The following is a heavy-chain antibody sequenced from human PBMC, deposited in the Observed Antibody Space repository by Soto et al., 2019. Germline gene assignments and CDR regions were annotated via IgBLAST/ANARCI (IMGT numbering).Heavy chain of an antibody. J-gene: IGHJ6*02. Sequence: QVQLVQSGAEVKKPGASVKVSCKASGYTFTSYYMHWVRQAPGQGLEWMGIINPSGGSTSYAQKFQGRVTMTRDTSKSTVYMELSSLRSEDTAVYYCARTMNVVVVVAATGSGGMDVWGQGTTVTVSS. CDR3: ARTMNVVVVVAATGSGGMDV. D-gene: IGHD2-15*01. CDR2: INPSGGST. CDR1: GYTFTSYY. V-gene: IGHV1-46*01.